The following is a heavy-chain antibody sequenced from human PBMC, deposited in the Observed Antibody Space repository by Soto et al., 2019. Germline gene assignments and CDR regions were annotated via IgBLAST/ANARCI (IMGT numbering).Heavy chain of an antibody. Sequence: VQLQQRGAGLLKPSETLSLTFAVYGGSFSGYYWSWIRQPPGKGLEWIGEINHSGSTNYNPSLKSPVTISVDTSKNQFARSLSAVTAADTDVYYCAKARGSISTYHYYYMDVWGKGTTVTVS. CDR3: AKARGSISTYHYYYMDV. D-gene: IGHD6-6*01. CDR2: INHSGST. J-gene: IGHJ6*03. V-gene: IGHV4-34*01. CDR1: GGSFSGYY.